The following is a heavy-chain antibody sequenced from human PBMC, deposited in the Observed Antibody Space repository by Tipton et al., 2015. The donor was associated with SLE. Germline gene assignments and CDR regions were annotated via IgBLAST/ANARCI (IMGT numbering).Heavy chain of an antibody. CDR1: GGSIRSATYY. J-gene: IGHJ5*02. CDR3: ARVLRSIDP. Sequence: TLSLTCTVSGGSIRSATYYWSWIRQHPGKGLEWIGYIYYSGSSYYNASLKSRVTMSIDTSQNHFSLKLNSVTAADTAVYYCARVLRSIDPGGRRAVVTVST. V-gene: IGHV4-31*03. D-gene: IGHD3-10*01. CDR2: IYYSGSS.